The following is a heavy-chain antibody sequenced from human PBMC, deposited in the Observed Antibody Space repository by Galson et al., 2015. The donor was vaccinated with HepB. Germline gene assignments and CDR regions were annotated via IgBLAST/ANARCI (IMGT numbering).Heavy chain of an antibody. CDR2: IDWDDEK. CDR3: ARTILVGATLDY. J-gene: IGHJ4*02. Sequence: PALVTPTQTLTLTCTFSGFSLTTNGMCVSWIRQPAGKALEWLAHIDWDDEKYYTPALKNRLTISKDASKNQVVLTMTDMDPIDTGTYYCARTILVGATLDYWGQGARVIVSS. CDR1: GFSLTTNGMC. V-gene: IGHV2-70*01. D-gene: IGHD1-26*01.